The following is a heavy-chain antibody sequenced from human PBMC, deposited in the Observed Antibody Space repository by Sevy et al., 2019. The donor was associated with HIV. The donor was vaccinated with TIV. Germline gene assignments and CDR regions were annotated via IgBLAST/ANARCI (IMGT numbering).Heavy chain of an antibody. CDR2: INRRSEGGKT. CDR1: GITLSDAG. V-gene: IGHV3-15*01. D-gene: IGHD1-26*01. J-gene: IGHJ6*02. CDR3: ATMGQNPQDNYYLYAMDV. Sequence: GGSLRLSCAASGITLSDAGVIWVRQAPGKGLEWVGHINRRSEGGKTDYAAPGKGRFTVSRDDSKDMLFLHMDSLKTEDTGVYYCATMGQNPQDNYYLYAMDVWGQGTTVTVSS.